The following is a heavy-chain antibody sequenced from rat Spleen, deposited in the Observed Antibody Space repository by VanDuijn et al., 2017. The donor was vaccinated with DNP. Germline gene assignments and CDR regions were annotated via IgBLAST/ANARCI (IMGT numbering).Heavy chain of an antibody. Sequence: EVQLVESGGGPVQPGRSLKLSCVASGFTFSNYGMAWVRQAPTKGLEWVASIINTGGSSYYPDSVRGRFTISRDNAKSTLYLQMNSLRSEDTATYYCARPQTPRIWAYWGQGTLVTVSS. CDR2: IINTGGSS. CDR1: GFTFSNYG. J-gene: IGHJ3*01. D-gene: IGHD1-4*01. V-gene: IGHV5-31*01. CDR3: ARPQTPRIWAY.